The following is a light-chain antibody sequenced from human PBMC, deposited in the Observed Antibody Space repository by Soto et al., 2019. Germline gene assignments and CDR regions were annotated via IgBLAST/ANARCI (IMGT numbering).Light chain of an antibody. J-gene: IGKJ3*01. CDR2: AAS. V-gene: IGKV1-39*01. Sequence: DIQMTQSPSSLSASVGDRVTITCRAGQHINNYLTWYQQRPGKAPKLLIYAASTLQNGVPSRFSGGGSGTDFTLTINXXXXXDFATYFCQQSFXXXXTFG. CDR1: QHINNY. CDR3: QQSFXXXXT.